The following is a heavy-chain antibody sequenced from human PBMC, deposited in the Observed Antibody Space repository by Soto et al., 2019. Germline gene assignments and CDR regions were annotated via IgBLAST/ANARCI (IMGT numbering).Heavy chain of an antibody. J-gene: IGHJ6*02. CDR3: ARVLSWASYYDFWSGYYNYYYYGMDV. CDR1: GYTFTGYY. D-gene: IGHD3-3*01. V-gene: IGHV1-2*02. Sequence: ASVKVSCKASGYTFTGYYMHWVRQAPGQGLEWMGWIDPNSGGTNYAQKLQGRVTMTTDTSTSTAYMELSSLRSEDTAVYYCARVLSWASYYDFWSGYYNYYYYGMDVWGQGTTVTVSS. CDR2: IDPNSGGT.